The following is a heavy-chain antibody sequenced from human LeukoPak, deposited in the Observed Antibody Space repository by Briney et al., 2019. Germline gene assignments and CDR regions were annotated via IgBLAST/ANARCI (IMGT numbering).Heavy chain of an antibody. V-gene: IGHV3-23*01. CDR1: GFTFRSYA. CDR2: ISSSGGTT. Sequence: GGSLRLSCAASGFTFRSYAMSWVRQTPGKGLEWVSGISSSGGTTFYADSVKGRFTISRDNSKSTLYLQMNSLRAEDTAVYYCVSLPGELDYWGQGTLVTVSS. D-gene: IGHD1-26*01. CDR3: VSLPGELDY. J-gene: IGHJ4*02.